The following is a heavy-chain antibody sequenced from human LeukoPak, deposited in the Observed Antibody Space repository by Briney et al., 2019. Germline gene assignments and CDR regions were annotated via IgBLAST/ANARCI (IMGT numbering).Heavy chain of an antibody. CDR1: GFTFSSCS. J-gene: IGHJ4*02. D-gene: IGHD6-13*01. V-gene: IGHV3-21*01. CDR3: ARDEWQQQLVHPFDY. Sequence: GGSLRLSCAASGFTFSSCSMNWVRQAPGKGLEWVSSISSSSSYIYYADSVKGRFTISRDNAKNSLYLQMNSLRAEDTAVYYCARDEWQQQLVHPFDYWGQGTLVTVSS. CDR2: ISSSSSYI.